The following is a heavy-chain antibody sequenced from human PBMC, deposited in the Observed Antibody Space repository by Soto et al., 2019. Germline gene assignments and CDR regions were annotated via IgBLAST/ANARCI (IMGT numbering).Heavy chain of an antibody. CDR2: IDPSDSYI. CDR3: ARPPRPTVATPHYSFGMDV. D-gene: IGHD4-17*01. V-gene: IGHV5-10-1*01. Sequence: ESLKISCKGSGYTFTDYHITWVRQMPGKGLEWMGRIDPSDSYINDSPSFQGHVTISADKSISTAYLQWSSLKASDTAMYYCARPPRPTVATPHYSFGMDVWGQGTTVTVSS. J-gene: IGHJ6*02. CDR1: GYTFTDYH.